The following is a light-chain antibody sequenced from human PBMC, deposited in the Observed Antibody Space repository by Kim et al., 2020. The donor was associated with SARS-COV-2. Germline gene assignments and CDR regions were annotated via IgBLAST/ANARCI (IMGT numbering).Light chain of an antibody. CDR3: QQYENFST. CDR2: KAS. V-gene: IGKV1-5*03. J-gene: IGKJ1*01. Sequence: SASVGDRVTITCRASQTINDWLAWYQQKPGKAPKLLIYKASSLETGVPSRFSGSGSGTEFTLTISSLQPDDFATYYCQQYENFSTFGQGTKVEIK. CDR1: QTINDW.